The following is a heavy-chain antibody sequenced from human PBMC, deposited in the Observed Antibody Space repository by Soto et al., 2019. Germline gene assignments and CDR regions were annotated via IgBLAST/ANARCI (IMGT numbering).Heavy chain of an antibody. V-gene: IGHV3-30*18. CDR3: GKILSCSDGVCPDTIHY. D-gene: IGHD2-8*01. CDR1: GFVFSIYG. Sequence: QVQLVESGGGVVQPGRSLRLSCAASGFVFSIYGMHWVRQAPGKGLEWVADISYDGSKKHYADSVKGRFTISRDNSRNTLYLQMNSLRADDTAVYYCGKILSCSDGVCPDTIHYRGQGTLVTVSS. J-gene: IGHJ4*02. CDR2: ISYDGSKK.